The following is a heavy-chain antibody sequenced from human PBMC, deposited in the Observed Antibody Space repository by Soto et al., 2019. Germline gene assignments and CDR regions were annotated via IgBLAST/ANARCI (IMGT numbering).Heavy chain of an antibody. V-gene: IGHV3-23*01. D-gene: IGHD3-10*01. J-gene: IGHJ6*02. CDR1: GFTFSSYA. CDR3: AKLVFGELKIPIYYYYGMDV. CDR2: ISGSGGST. Sequence: GGSLRLSCAASGFTFSSYAMSWVRQAPGKGLEWVSAISGSGGSTYYADSVKGRFTISRDNSKNTLYLQMNSLRAEDTAVYYCAKLVFGELKIPIYYYYGMDVWGQGTTVTVSS.